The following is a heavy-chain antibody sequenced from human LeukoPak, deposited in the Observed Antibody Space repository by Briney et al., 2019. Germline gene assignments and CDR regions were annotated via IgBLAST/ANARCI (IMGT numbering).Heavy chain of an antibody. Sequence: GGSLRLSCAASGFTFTSYWMSWVRQAPGKGLEWVANIKQDGSEKYYVDSVKGRFTISRDNAHNSLYLQMNSLRAEDTAVYYCAKFGLTTYSSGYYGSGSGGFDPWGQGTLVTVSS. V-gene: IGHV3-7*03. CDR2: IKQDGSEK. CDR3: AKFGLTTYSSGYYGSGSGGFDP. CDR1: GFTFTSYW. J-gene: IGHJ5*02. D-gene: IGHD3-22*01.